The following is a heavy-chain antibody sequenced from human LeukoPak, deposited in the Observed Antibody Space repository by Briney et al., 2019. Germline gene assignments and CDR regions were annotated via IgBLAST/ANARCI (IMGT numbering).Heavy chain of an antibody. CDR2: IYPGYSDT. CDR1: GYSFTSYW. D-gene: IGHD4-23*01. CDR3: ARQSYGPYYGGNERGPIYYSDY. J-gene: IGHJ4*02. Sequence: GEYLKISCKGSGYSFTSYWIGWVRQLPGKGLEWMGIIYPGYSDTRYNPSFQGQVTISADKSLSPAYLQWSSLKASDTGMYYCARQSYGPYYGGNERGPIYYSDYWGQGTLVSVSS. V-gene: IGHV5-51*01.